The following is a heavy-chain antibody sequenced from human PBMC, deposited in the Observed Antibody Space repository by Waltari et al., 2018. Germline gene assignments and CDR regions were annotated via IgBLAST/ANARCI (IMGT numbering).Heavy chain of an antibody. D-gene: IGHD2-2*01. J-gene: IGHJ6*04. CDR1: GGSFSGYY. CDR2: INHSGST. V-gene: IGHV4-34*01. Sequence: QVQLQQWGAGLLKPSETLSLTCAVYGGSFSGYYWSWIRQPPGKGLEWIGEINHSGSTNYNPSLKSRVTISVDTSKNQFSLKLSSVTAADTAVYYCARMRRYCSSTSCYWFYYGMDVWGKGTTVTVSS. CDR3: ARMRRYCSSTSCYWFYYGMDV.